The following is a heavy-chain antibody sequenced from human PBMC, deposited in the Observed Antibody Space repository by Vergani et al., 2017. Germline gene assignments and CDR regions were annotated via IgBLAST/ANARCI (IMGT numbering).Heavy chain of an antibody. V-gene: IGHV3-33*01. CDR2: IWYDGSKE. CDR3: ARDRRYCSGGSCYYTDDYYYGMDV. D-gene: IGHD2-15*01. Sequence: QVQLEESGGGVVQPGRSLRLSCAGSGFTLSSHAMHWVRQAPGKGLEWVAFIWYDGSKEYYADSVKGRFTISRDNSKNTLYLQMNSLRAEDTAVYYCARDRRYCSGGSCYYTDDYYYGMDVWGQGTTVTVSS. J-gene: IGHJ6*02. CDR1: GFTLSSHA.